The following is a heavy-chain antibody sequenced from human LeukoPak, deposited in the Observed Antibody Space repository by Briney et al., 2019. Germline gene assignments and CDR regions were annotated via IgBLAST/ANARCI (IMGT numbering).Heavy chain of an antibody. D-gene: IGHD5-18*01. CDR3: ANRVGYSYGA. J-gene: IGHJ5*02. Sequence: GESLRLSCAAPGFTFSSHVMSWVRQAPGKGLEWVPAIRSTGAGTYYAHSLNGRFTISRDNAKNPLYLQMNSLRAEDTAVYYCANRVGYSYGAWGQGTPVTGSS. CDR1: GFTFSSHV. V-gene: IGHV3-23*01. CDR2: IRSTGAGT.